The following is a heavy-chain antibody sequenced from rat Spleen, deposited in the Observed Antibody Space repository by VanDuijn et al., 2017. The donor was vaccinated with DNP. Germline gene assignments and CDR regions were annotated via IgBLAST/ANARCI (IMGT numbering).Heavy chain of an antibody. CDR1: GFTFSDYY. CDR2: ITYDGGST. J-gene: IGHJ3*01. Sequence: EVQLVESGGGLVQPGRSLKLSCAASGFTFSDYYMAWVRQAPTKGLEWVAYITYDGGSTYYRDSVKGRFTISRDNAKSTLYLQMNSLRSEDMATYYCARPMDYYSGGLAYWGQGTLVTVSS. CDR3: ARPMDYYSGGLAY. D-gene: IGHD1-1*01. V-gene: IGHV5-22*01.